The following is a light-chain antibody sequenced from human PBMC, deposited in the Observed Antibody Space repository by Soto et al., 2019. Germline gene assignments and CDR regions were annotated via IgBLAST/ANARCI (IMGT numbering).Light chain of an antibody. CDR3: QHYGSSRT. Sequence: EVVLTQSPGTLSLSPGERATLSCRASQRVSSAYLAWYQQKPGQAPRLLIYGASTRASDIPDRFSGSGSGADFTLTISRLEPEDSAVYYCQHYGSSRTFGQGTKVEIK. CDR2: GAS. J-gene: IGKJ1*01. CDR1: QRVSSAY. V-gene: IGKV3-20*01.